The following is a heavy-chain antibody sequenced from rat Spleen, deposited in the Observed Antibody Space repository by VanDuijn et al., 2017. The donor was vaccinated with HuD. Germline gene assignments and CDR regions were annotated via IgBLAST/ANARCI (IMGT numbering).Heavy chain of an antibody. CDR1: GFIFSDHY. CDR2: ISPSGGST. V-gene: IGHV5-25*01. CDR3: ATLDYYDGSPYFDY. D-gene: IGHD1-12*03. Sequence: EVQMVESDGGLVQPGRSLKLSCAASGFIFSDHYVAWVRQAPTKGLEWVATISPSGGSTYYRDSVKGRFTISRDNAKSTLYLQMDSLRSEDTATYYCATLDYYDGSPYFDYWGQGVMVTVSS. J-gene: IGHJ2*01.